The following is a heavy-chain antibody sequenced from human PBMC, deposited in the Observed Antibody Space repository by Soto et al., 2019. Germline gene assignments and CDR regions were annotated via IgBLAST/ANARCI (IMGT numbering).Heavy chain of an antibody. CDR1: GYTFTSYG. Sequence: ASVKVSCKASGYTFTSYGISWVRQAPGQGLEWMGWISAYNGNTNYAQKLQGRVTMTTDTSTSTAYMELRSLRSDDTAVYYCARYMPEYDILTAPTIWGQGTMVTVSS. D-gene: IGHD3-9*01. CDR2: ISAYNGNT. J-gene: IGHJ3*02. V-gene: IGHV1-18*01. CDR3: ARYMPEYDILTAPTI.